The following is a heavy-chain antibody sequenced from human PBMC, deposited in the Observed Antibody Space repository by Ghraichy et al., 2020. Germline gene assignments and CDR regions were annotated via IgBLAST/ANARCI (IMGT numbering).Heavy chain of an antibody. Sequence: SQTLSLTCAISGDSVSSNSAAWNWIRQSPSRGLECLGRTYYRSTWYTDYAPSVRSRVTINSDTSKNQFSLQLSSVTPEDTAVYYCARGPAAIDYWGQGTLVTVSS. V-gene: IGHV6-1*01. D-gene: IGHD2-2*01. CDR3: ARGPAAIDY. CDR2: TYYRSTWYT. J-gene: IGHJ4*02. CDR1: GDSVSSNSAA.